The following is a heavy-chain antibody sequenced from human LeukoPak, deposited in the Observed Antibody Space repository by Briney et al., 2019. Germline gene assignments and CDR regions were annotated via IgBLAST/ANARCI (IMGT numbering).Heavy chain of an antibody. Sequence: SETLSLTCTVSGGSISRYFRSWIRQPPGKGLEWIAYIHYSENTNYNPSLKSRVTISVDTSKNQFSLMLSSVTAADTAVYYCARDRRWELLHAFDIWGQGTMVTVSS. CDR2: IHYSENT. CDR1: GGSISRYF. V-gene: IGHV4-59*01. D-gene: IGHD1-26*01. CDR3: ARDRRWELLHAFDI. J-gene: IGHJ3*02.